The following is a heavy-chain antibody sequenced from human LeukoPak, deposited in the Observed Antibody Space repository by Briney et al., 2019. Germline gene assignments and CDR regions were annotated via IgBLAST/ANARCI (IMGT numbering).Heavy chain of an antibody. V-gene: IGHV4-38-2*02. D-gene: IGHD6-13*01. CDR2: ISHSGST. J-gene: IGHJ4*02. CDR1: GYSIRSGYS. Sequence: SETLSLTCIVSGYSIRSGYSWGWIRQPPGKGLEWMGTISHSGSTNYNPFLKSRVTMSVDTSKNQFSLKLNSVTATDTAVYYCAKDHGSSDWYYFDYWGQGTLVTVSS. CDR3: AKDHGSSDWYYFDY.